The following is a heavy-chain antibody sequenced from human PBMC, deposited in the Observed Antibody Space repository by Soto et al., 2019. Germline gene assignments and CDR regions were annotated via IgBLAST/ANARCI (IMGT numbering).Heavy chain of an antibody. CDR1: GFTVSSNY. Sequence: EVQLVESGGGLIQPGGSLRLSCAASGFTVSSNYMSWVRQAPGKGLEWVSVIYSGGSTYYADSVKGRFTISRDNSKNTLYLQMNSLRAEDTAVYYCVTRENCGGDCYPAGYYYYYGMDVWGQGTTVTVSS. J-gene: IGHJ6*02. V-gene: IGHV3-53*01. CDR3: VTRENCGGDCYPAGYYYYYGMDV. CDR2: IYSGGST. D-gene: IGHD2-21*02.